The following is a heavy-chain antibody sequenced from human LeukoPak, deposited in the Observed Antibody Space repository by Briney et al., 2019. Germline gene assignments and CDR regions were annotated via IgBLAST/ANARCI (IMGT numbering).Heavy chain of an antibody. D-gene: IGHD2-21*01. CDR1: GFTFDDYA. V-gene: IGHV3-9*01. CDR3: AKDHRGGYSDFDY. CDR2: ISWNSGSI. Sequence: GRSLRLSCAASGFTFDDYAMHWVRQAPGKGLEWVSGISWNSGSIGYADSVKGRFTISRDNAKNSLYLQMNSLRAEDTALYYCAKDHRGGYSDFDYWGQGTLVAVSP. J-gene: IGHJ4*02.